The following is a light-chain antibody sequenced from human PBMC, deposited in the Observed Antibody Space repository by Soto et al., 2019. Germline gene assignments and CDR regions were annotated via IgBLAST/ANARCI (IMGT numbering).Light chain of an antibody. CDR2: DAS. CDR3: QQRSNWPPTT. J-gene: IGKJ1*01. V-gene: IGKV3-11*01. CDR1: QSVSSY. Sequence: EIVLTQSPATLSLSPGERATLSRRASQSVSSYLAWYQQKPGQAPRLLIYDASNRATGIPARFSGSGSGTDFTLTISSLEPEDFAVYYCQQRSNWPPTTFGQGTKVEIK.